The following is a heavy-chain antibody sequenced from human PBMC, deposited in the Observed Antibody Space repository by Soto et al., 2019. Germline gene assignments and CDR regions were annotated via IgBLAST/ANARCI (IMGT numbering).Heavy chain of an antibody. V-gene: IGHV4-61*08. Sequence: PSETLSLTCTVSGGSISSGGYYWAWIRQHPRKGLEWIGYIYYSGSTNYNPSLKSRVTISVDTSKNQFSLKLSSVTAADTAVYYCAGDPYYYGSGSYSFDYWGQGTLVTVSS. CDR2: IYYSGST. D-gene: IGHD3-10*01. CDR3: AGDPYYYGSGSYSFDY. CDR1: GGSISSGGYY. J-gene: IGHJ4*02.